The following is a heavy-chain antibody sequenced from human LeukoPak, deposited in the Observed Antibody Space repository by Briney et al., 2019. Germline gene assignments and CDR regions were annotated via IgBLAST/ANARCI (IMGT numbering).Heavy chain of an antibody. D-gene: IGHD6-25*01. CDR2: IYYSGST. Sequence: SETLSLTCTVSGGSISSSSYYWGWIRQPPGKGLEWIGYIYYSGSTNYNPSLKSRVTISVDASKNQFSLKLSSVTAADTAVYYCARGYSSANWFDPWGQGTLVTVSS. CDR3: ARGYSSANWFDP. J-gene: IGHJ5*02. V-gene: IGHV4-61*05. CDR1: GGSISSSSYY.